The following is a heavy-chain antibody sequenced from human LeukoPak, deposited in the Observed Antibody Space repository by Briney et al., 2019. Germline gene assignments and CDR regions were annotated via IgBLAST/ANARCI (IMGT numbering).Heavy chain of an antibody. CDR1: GGSIKNYY. J-gene: IGHJ6*02. CDR2: VYYTGTT. V-gene: IGHV4-59*01. CDR3: ARQSDPFYHYGLDF. Sequence: PSETLSLTCALSGGSIKNYYWSWIRQPLGKGLEWIGYVYYTGTTSYNPSLKSRVTISVETSKNQFSLTLNSVTAADTAVYHCARQSDPFYHYGLDFWGQGTTVIVSS.